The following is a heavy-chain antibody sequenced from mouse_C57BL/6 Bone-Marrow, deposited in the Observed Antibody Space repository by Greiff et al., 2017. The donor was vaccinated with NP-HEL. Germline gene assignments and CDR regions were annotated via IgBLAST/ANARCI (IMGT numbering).Heavy chain of an antibody. J-gene: IGHJ1*03. CDR3: ARYWQYYYGVAAGYFDV. D-gene: IGHD1-1*01. CDR1: GYTFTSYV. V-gene: IGHV1-14*01. Sequence: EVQLQESGPELVKPGASVKMSCKASGYTFTSYVMHWVKQKPGQGLEWIGYIYPYNDGTKYNEKFKGKATLTSDKSSSTAYMELSSLTSEDSAVYYCARYWQYYYGVAAGYFDVWGTGTTVTVSS. CDR2: IYPYNDGT.